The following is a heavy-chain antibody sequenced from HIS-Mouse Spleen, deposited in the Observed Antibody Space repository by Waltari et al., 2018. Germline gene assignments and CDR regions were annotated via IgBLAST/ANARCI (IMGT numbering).Heavy chain of an antibody. Sequence: QVQLQQWGAGLLKPSETLSLTCAVYVGSFSGYYWSWIRQPPGKGLEWIGEINHSGSTNYNPSLKSRVTISVDTSKNQFSLKLSSVTAADTAVYYCARRGGWYFDYWGQGTLVTVSS. J-gene: IGHJ4*02. CDR1: VGSFSGYY. CDR2: INHSGST. D-gene: IGHD3-10*01. CDR3: ARRGGWYFDY. V-gene: IGHV4-34*01.